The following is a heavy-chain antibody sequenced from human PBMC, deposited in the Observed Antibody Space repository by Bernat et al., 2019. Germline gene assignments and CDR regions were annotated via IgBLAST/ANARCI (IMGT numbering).Heavy chain of an antibody. CDR3: ARDQMVAVAGTEDDAFDI. V-gene: IGHV3-33*01. J-gene: IGHJ3*02. CDR1: GFTFSSYG. Sequence: QVQLVESGGGVVQPGRSLRLSCAASGFTFSSYGMHWVRQAPGKGLEWVAVIWYDGSNKYYADSVKGRFTISRDNSKNTLYLQMNSLRAEDTAVYYCARDQMVAVAGTEDDAFDIWGRGTMVTVSS. D-gene: IGHD6-19*01. CDR2: IWYDGSNK.